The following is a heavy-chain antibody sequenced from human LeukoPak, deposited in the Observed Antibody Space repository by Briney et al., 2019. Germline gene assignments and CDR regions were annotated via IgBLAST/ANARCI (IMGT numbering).Heavy chain of an antibody. CDR3: ARTVSSAGWSDDAFDI. D-gene: IGHD6-19*01. J-gene: IGHJ3*02. CDR1: GFTFDDYG. CDR2: INWDGGST. Sequence: PGGSLRLSCAASGFTFDDYGMSWARQAPGKGLEWVSGINWDGGSTGYADSAKGRFTISRDNAKNFLYLQMNSLRAEDMALYYCARTVSSAGWSDDAFDIWGQGTMVTVSS. V-gene: IGHV3-20*04.